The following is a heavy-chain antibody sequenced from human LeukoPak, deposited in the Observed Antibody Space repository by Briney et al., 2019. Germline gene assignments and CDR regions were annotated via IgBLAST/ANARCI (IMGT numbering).Heavy chain of an antibody. CDR1: GGTFSSYA. J-gene: IGHJ5*02. CDR3: ARERGIQLPKGGIDP. Sequence: SVKVSYKASGGTFSSYAISWVRQAPGQGLEWMVRIIPIFGTANYAQKFQGRVTITTDESTSTAYMELSSLRSEDTAVYYCARERGIQLPKGGIDPWGQGTLVTVSS. V-gene: IGHV1-69*05. D-gene: IGHD5-18*01. CDR2: IIPIFGTA.